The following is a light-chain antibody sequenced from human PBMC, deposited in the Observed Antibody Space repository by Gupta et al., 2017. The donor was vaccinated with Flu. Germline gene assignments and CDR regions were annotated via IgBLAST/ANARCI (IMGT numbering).Light chain of an antibody. Sequence: DIQMTQSPSSLSASVGDRVTITCRASQSISTSLNWYQQKPGKAPNLLIYTTSSLQSGVPSRFSGSGSGTDFALTISSLQPEDFATYYCQQSYDTPLTFGPGTKVDIK. CDR1: QSISTS. CDR3: QQSYDTPLT. CDR2: TTS. J-gene: IGKJ3*01. V-gene: IGKV1-39*01.